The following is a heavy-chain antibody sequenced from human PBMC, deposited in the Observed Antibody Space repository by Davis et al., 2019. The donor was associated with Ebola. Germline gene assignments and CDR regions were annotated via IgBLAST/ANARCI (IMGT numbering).Heavy chain of an antibody. D-gene: IGHD6-19*01. CDR1: GFTFSDYY. CDR2: INSDGSST. V-gene: IGHV3-74*01. J-gene: IGHJ5*02. CDR3: ARPIAVAGSWFDP. Sequence: GESLKISCAASGFTFSDYYMSWIRQAPGKGLVWVSRINSDGSSTSYADSVKGRFTISRDNAKNTLYLQMNSLRAEDTAVYYCARPIAVAGSWFDPWAQGTLVTVSS.